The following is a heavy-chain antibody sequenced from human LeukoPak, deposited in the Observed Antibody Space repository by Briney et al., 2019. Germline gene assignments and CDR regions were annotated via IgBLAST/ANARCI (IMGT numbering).Heavy chain of an antibody. CDR3: ARSGYSYGPIEFDY. J-gene: IGHJ4*02. V-gene: IGHV3-23*01. CDR1: GFTFSSYA. D-gene: IGHD5-18*01. CDR2: ISGSGGST. Sequence: PGGSLRLSCAASGFTFSSYAMSWVRQAPGKGLEWVSAISGSGGSTYYADSVKGRFTISRVNSKNTLYLQMNSLRAEDTAVYYCARSGYSYGPIEFDYWGQGTLVTVSS.